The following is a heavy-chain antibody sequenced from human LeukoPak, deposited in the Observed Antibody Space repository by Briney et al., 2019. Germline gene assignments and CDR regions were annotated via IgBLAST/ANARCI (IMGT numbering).Heavy chain of an antibody. CDR3: AGSIAVAGASDY. CDR2: ISAYNGNT. CDR1: GYTFTNLG. D-gene: IGHD6-19*01. V-gene: IGHV1-18*01. J-gene: IGHJ4*02. Sequence: ASVKVSCKASGYTFTNLGISWVRQAPGQGLEWMGWISAYNGNTNYAQKLQGRVTMTTDTSTTTAYMELRSLRSEDTAVYYCAGSIAVAGASDYWGQGTLVTVPS.